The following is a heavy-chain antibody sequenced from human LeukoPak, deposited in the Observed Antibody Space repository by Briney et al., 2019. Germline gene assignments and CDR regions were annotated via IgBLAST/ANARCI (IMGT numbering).Heavy chain of an antibody. Sequence: PSETLSLTCTVSGGSLSSHYWTWIRQPPGKGLEWIGYIYYTGSTRHNPSLQSRLTISLHTSENPFSLKLTSVTAPDTAVYYCARLLDNDSSGHPDTFDMWGQGTVVTVSS. CDR2: IYYTGST. CDR3: ARLLDNDSSGHPDTFDM. CDR1: GGSLSSHY. V-gene: IGHV4-59*11. D-gene: IGHD3-22*01. J-gene: IGHJ3*02.